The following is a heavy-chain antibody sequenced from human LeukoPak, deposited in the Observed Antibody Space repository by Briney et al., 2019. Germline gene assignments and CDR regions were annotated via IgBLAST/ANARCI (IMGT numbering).Heavy chain of an antibody. J-gene: IGHJ4*02. V-gene: IGHV3-30*04. CDR1: GLTLIKYA. CDR3: ARVAEQWEPTGDITYYFDY. D-gene: IGHD1-26*01. Sequence: GASLRLSCVGSGLTLIKYAMHWVRQAAGKGLEWLAVISFDAKHKYYGDSVKGRLTISRDNSNNTLYLQMSGLASEDTALYYCARVAEQWEPTGDITYYFDYWGKGTLVTVSS. CDR2: ISFDAKHK.